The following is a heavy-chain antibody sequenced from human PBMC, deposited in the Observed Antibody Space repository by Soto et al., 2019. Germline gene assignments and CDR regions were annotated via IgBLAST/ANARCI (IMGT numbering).Heavy chain of an antibody. CDR1: GGSISSYY. CDR2: IYYSGST. J-gene: IGHJ5*02. Sequence: PSETLSLTCTVSGGSISSYYWSWIRQPPGKGLEWIGYIYYSGSTNYNPSLKSRVTISVDTSKNQFSLKLSSVTAADTAVYYFASHRTYYRFDPWGQGALVTVSP. V-gene: IGHV4-59*01. D-gene: IGHD3-10*01. CDR3: ASHRTYYRFDP.